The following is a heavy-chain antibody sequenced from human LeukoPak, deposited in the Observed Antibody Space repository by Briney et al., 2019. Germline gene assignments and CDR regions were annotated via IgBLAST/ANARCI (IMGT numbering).Heavy chain of an antibody. J-gene: IGHJ4*02. CDR2: INGNGDST. CDR3: AKGPLTRFDY. Sequence: PGGSLRLSCAASGSTFSNYAMNWVRQAPGKGLEWVSAINGNGDSTYYADSVKGRFTISRDNSKNTLYLQVNSLRAEDTAVYYCAKGPLTRFDYWGQGTLVTVSS. CDR1: GSTFSNYA. V-gene: IGHV3-23*01. D-gene: IGHD4/OR15-4a*01.